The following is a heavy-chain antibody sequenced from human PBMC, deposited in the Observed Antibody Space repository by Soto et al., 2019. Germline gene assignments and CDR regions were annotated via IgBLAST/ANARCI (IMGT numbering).Heavy chain of an antibody. CDR1: GGSISSGGYY. Sequence: PSETLSLTCTVSGGSISSGGYYWSWIRQHPGKGLEWIGYIYYSGSTYYNPSLKSRVTISVDTSKNQYSLKLSSVTAADTAVYYCARELSGWYYFDYWGQGTLVTVSS. J-gene: IGHJ4*02. D-gene: IGHD6-19*01. V-gene: IGHV4-31*03. CDR3: ARELSGWYYFDY. CDR2: IYYSGST.